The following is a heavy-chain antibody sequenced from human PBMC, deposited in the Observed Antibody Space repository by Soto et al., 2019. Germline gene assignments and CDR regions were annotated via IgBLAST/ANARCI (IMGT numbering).Heavy chain of an antibody. D-gene: IGHD6-6*01. J-gene: IGHJ4*02. CDR1: GFPFSSYA. V-gene: IGHV3-23*01. CDR3: ARRFSSSSFYFDY. Sequence: EVQLLESGGGLVQPGGSLRLSCAASGFPFSSYAMSWVRHAPDKGLEWVSAIGFTGDSTFYADSVKGRFTISRDNSKNTLYLQMNSLRADDTAVHFCARRFSSSSFYFDYWGQGTLVTVSS. CDR2: IGFTGDST.